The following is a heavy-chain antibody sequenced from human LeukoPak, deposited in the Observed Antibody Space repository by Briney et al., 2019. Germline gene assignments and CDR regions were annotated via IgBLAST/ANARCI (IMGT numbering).Heavy chain of an antibody. CDR2: IIPIFGIA. CDR1: GGTFSSYA. J-gene: IGHJ5*02. V-gene: IGHV1-69*04. D-gene: IGHD4-11*01. Sequence: RASVKVSCEASGGTFSSYAISWVRQAPGQGLEWMGRIIPIFGIANYAQKFQGRVTITADKSTSTAYMELSSLRSEDTAVYYCARDYSDRYNWFDPWGQGTLVTVSS. CDR3: ARDYSDRYNWFDP.